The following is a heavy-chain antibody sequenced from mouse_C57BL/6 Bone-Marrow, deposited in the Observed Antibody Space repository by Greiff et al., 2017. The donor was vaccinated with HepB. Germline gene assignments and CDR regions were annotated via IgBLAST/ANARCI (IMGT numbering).Heavy chain of an antibody. D-gene: IGHD1-1*01. CDR1: GFPITSGYY. CDR3: AGDTYYPDWYFDV. J-gene: IGHJ1*03. CDR2: ITHSGET. Sequence: VKLQESGPGLVKPSQSLFLTCSITGFPITSGYYWIWIRQSPGKPLEWMGYITHSGETFYNPSLQSPISITRETSKNQFFLQLNSVTTEDTAMYYCAGDTYYPDWYFDVWGTGTTVTVSS. V-gene: IGHV12-3*01.